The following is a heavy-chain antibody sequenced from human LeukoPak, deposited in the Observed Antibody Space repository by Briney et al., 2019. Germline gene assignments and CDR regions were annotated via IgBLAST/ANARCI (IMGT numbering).Heavy chain of an antibody. V-gene: IGHV3-53*01. Sequence: GGSLRLSCAASGVTVSTNYMSWVRQAPGKGLEWVSVIYSSGSTHYADSVKGRFTISRDNSKNTLYLQMNSLKAEDTAVYYCAREREAGGLAFDCWGQGPLVTVS. CDR3: AREREAGGLAFDC. CDR2: IYSSGST. CDR1: GVTVSTNY. J-gene: IGHJ4*02. D-gene: IGHD1-26*01.